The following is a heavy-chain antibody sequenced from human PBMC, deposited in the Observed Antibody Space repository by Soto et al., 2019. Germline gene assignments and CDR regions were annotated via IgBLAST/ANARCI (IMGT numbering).Heavy chain of an antibody. CDR2: ISYDGSNK. CDR3: AKDQYSSGSEVFDY. V-gene: IGHV3-30*18. CDR1: GFTFSSYG. J-gene: IGHJ4*02. D-gene: IGHD6-19*01. Sequence: PGGSLRLSCAASGFTFSSYGMHWVRQAPGKGLEWVAVISYDGSNKYYADSVKGRFTISRDNSKNTLYLQMNSLRAEDTAVYYCAKDQYSSGSEVFDYWGQGTLVTVSS.